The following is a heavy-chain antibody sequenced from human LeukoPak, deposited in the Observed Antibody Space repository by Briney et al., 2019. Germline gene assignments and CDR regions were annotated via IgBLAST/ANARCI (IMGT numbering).Heavy chain of an antibody. D-gene: IGHD1-26*01. J-gene: IGHJ4*02. CDR2: IYYSGST. Sequence: SETLSLTCTVSGGSISSYYWSWIRQPPGKGLEWIGYIYYSGSTNYNPSLKSRVTISVDTSKNQFSLKLSSVTAADTAVYYCARGGGKGATLFDYWGQGTLVTVSS. V-gene: IGHV4-59*01. CDR1: GGSISSYY. CDR3: ARGGGKGATLFDY.